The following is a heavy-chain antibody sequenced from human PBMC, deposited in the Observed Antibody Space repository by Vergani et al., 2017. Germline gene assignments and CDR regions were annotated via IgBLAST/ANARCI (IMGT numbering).Heavy chain of an antibody. V-gene: IGHV4-31*03. D-gene: IGHD3-3*01. CDR3: ARGRKVLKRYYFDY. CDR1: GGSISSGGYY. Sequence: QVQLQESGPGLVKPSQTLSLTCTVSGGSISSGGYYWSWIRQHPGKGLEWIGYIYTSGSTNYNPSLKSRVTISVDTSKNQFSLKLSSVTAADTAVYYCARGRKVLKRYYFDYWGQGTLVTVSS. CDR2: IYTSGST. J-gene: IGHJ4*02.